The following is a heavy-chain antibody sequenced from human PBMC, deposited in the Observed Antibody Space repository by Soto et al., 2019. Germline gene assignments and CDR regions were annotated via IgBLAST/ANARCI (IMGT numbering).Heavy chain of an antibody. D-gene: IGHD3-10*01. CDR1: GFTFSSYA. CDR2: ISGSGGST. V-gene: IGHV3-23*01. CDR3: AKHPYRGMVRGVRVDY. Sequence: PGRSLRLSCAASGFTFSSYAMSWVRQAPGKGLEWVSAISGSGGSTYYADSVKGRFTISRDNSKNTLYLQMNSLRAEDTAVYYCAKHPYRGMVRGVRVDYWGQGTLVTVSS. J-gene: IGHJ4*02.